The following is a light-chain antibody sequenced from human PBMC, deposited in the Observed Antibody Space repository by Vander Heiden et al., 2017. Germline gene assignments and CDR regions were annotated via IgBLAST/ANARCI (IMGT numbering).Light chain of an antibody. CDR1: SSDVGAYNY. Sequence: SALTQPTSASGSPGQSLPISCTGTSSDVGAYNYVSWYQQHPGKAPKLVIYEVNKRPSGVPHRFSGSKSGNAASLTVSGLQAEDEADFYCSSYAGRYSWVFGGGTKLTVL. CDR2: EVN. J-gene: IGLJ3*02. CDR3: SSYAGRYSWV. V-gene: IGLV2-8*01.